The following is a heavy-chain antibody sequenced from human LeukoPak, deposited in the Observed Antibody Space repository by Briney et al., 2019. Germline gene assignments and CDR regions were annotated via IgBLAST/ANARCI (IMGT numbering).Heavy chain of an antibody. CDR2: MDHSGST. J-gene: IGHJ4*02. CDR3: ARERITMVVVPITFFDY. Sequence: SETLSLTCGVSGYSISSGYYWGWIRQPPGKGLEWIGSMDHSGSTYYNPSLKSRVTISVDTSKNQFSLKLSSVTAADTAVYYCARERITMVVVPITFFDYWGQGTLVTVSS. CDR1: GYSISSGYY. V-gene: IGHV4-38-2*01. D-gene: IGHD3-22*01.